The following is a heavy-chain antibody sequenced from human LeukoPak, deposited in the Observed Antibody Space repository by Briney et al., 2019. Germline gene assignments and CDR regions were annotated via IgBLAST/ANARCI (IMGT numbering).Heavy chain of an antibody. J-gene: IGHJ4*02. Sequence: SETLSLTCSVSGGSIRSYYWSWIRQPPGKGLEWIGYIYYSGSTNYNPSLKSGVTISVDTSKNQFSLKLSSVTAADTAVYYCARVNYDSSGYSYYLDHWGQGALVTVSS. V-gene: IGHV4-59*01. CDR3: ARVNYDSSGYSYYLDH. CDR1: GGSIRSYY. CDR2: IYYSGST. D-gene: IGHD3-22*01.